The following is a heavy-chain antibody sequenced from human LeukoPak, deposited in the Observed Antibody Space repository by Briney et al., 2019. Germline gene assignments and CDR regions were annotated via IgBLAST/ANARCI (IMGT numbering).Heavy chain of an antibody. Sequence: GGSLRLSCAASGFTFSSYGMHWVRQAPGKGLEWVAVIWYDGSNKYYADSVKGRFTISRDNSKNTLYLQMNSLRAEDTAVYHCARENAGIAVARTYYYYYGMDVWGKGTTVTVSS. CDR3: ARENAGIAVARTYYYYYGMDV. CDR1: GFTFSSYG. D-gene: IGHD6-19*01. V-gene: IGHV3-33*01. J-gene: IGHJ6*04. CDR2: IWYDGSNK.